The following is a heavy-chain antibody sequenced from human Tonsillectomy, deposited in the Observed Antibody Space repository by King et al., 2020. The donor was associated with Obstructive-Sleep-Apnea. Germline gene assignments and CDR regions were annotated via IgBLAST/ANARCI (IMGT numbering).Heavy chain of an antibody. V-gene: IGHV4-59*01. CDR3: ARGRRIVSEGRYYFDY. CDR1: GGSISSYY. J-gene: IGHJ4*02. Sequence: QLQESGPGLVKPSETLSLTCTVSGGSISSYYWSWIRQPPGKGLEWIGYIYYSGSTNYNPSLKSRVTISVDTSKNQFSLKLSSVTAADTAVYYCARGRRIVSEGRYYFDYWGQGTLVTVSS. D-gene: IGHD3-22*01. CDR2: IYYSGST.